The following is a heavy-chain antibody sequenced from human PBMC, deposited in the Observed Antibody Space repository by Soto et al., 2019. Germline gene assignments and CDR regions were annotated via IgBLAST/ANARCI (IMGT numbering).Heavy chain of an antibody. CDR3: ARTIYGDNVDY. D-gene: IGHD4-17*01. J-gene: IGHJ4*02. V-gene: IGHV1-8*01. CDR2: MTPTSGNT. CDR1: GYTFTSYD. Sequence: QVQLVQSGAEVKKPGASVKVSCKASGYTFTSYDINWARQATGQGLEWMGWMTPTSGNTGYAQKFQGRVTMTRHTSIITAYMELSSLRAEDTAVYYCARTIYGDNVDYWGQGTLVTVSS.